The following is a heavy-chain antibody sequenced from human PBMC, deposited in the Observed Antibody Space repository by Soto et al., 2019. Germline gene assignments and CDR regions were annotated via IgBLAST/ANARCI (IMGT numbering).Heavy chain of an antibody. J-gene: IGHJ3*02. V-gene: IGHV1-2*04. CDR1: GDTFTGYY. D-gene: IGHD1-26*01. Sequence: GASVKVSCKASGDTFTGYYMPWVRQAPGQGLEWMGWINPNSGGTNYAQKFQGWVTMTRDTSISTAYMELSRLRSDDTALYYCARAGGSYCGGAFDIWGQGTMVTVSS. CDR2: INPNSGGT. CDR3: ARAGGSYCGGAFDI.